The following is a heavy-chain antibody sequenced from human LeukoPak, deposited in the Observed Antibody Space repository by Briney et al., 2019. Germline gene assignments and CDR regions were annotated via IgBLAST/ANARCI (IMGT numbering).Heavy chain of an antibody. CDR1: GFTFSTFE. Sequence: GGSLRLSCAASGFTFSTFEMHWVRQAPGQGLVWVSRINAEGSRIGYADSVKGRFTFSRDNARNTLYLQRNSLRAEDTDVYYCARELPREVTLDFWGQGTLVTVSS. J-gene: IGHJ4*02. CDR3: ARELPREVTLDF. CDR2: INAEGSRI. D-gene: IGHD2-21*02. V-gene: IGHV3-74*01.